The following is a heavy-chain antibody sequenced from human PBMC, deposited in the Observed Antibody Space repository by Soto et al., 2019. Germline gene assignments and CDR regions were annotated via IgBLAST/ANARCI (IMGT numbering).Heavy chain of an antibody. CDR1: GFTFSSYA. D-gene: IGHD3-3*01. V-gene: IGHV3-30-3*01. CDR2: ISYDGSNK. J-gene: IGHJ6*02. Sequence: QVQLVESGGGVVQPGRSLRLSCAASGFTFSSYAMHWVRQAPGKGLEWVAVISYDGSNKYYADSVKGRFTISRDNSKNTLYLQMNSLRAEDTAVYYCARPTRYYDFWSGAPTAVGHYYGMDVWGQGTTVTVSS. CDR3: ARPTRYYDFWSGAPTAVGHYYGMDV.